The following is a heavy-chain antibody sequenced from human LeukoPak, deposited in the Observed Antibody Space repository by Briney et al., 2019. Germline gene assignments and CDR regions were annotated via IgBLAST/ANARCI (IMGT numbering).Heavy chain of an antibody. V-gene: IGHV3-11*04. CDR3: ARDLGQYYDTSDNWFDP. D-gene: IGHD3-22*01. CDR2: ISRSGSTK. Sequence: GGSLRLPCAASGFTFSDYNMRWIRQAPGKGLEWVSSISRSGSTKYYADSVKGRFTISRDNSKNTLYLQMNSLRAEDTAVYYCARDLGQYYDTSDNWFDPWGQGTLVTVSS. CDR1: GFTFSDYN. J-gene: IGHJ5*02.